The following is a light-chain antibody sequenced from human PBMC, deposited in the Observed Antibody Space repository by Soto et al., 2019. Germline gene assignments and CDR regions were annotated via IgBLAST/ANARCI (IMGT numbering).Light chain of an antibody. Sequence: EIVLTQSPGTLSLSPGERATLSCWASQSVSSYLAWYQHKPGQAPRLLIYGASSRATGIPDRFSGSGSGTDFTLTISRLEPEDFAVYYCQQYGSSPITFGQGTRLEIK. J-gene: IGKJ5*01. CDR3: QQYGSSPIT. CDR2: GAS. V-gene: IGKV3-20*01. CDR1: QSVSSY.